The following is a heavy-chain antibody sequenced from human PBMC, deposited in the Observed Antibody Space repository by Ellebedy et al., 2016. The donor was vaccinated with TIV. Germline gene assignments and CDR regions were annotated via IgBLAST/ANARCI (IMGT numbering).Heavy chain of an antibody. CDR3: ARGRGSPVAGSTVIDY. Sequence: GGSLRLSXAASGFTFSSYAMHWVRQAPGKGLEYVSYINSNGGITQYANFVKDRLTISRDNSKSMLYLQMGSLRPEDMGVYYCARGRGSPVAGSTVIDYWGQGNLVTVSS. CDR2: INSNGGIT. D-gene: IGHD3-16*01. V-gene: IGHV3-64*01. CDR1: GFTFSSYA. J-gene: IGHJ4*02.